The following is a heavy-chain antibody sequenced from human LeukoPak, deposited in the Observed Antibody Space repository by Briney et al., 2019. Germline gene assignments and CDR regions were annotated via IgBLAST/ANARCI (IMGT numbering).Heavy chain of an antibody. CDR2: INPNSGGT. CDR1: GYTFTGYY. D-gene: IGHD2-15*01. Sequence: ASVKVSCKASGYTFTGYYMHWVRQAPGQGLEWMGWINPNSGGTNYAQKFQGRVTMTRDTSISTAYMELSRLRSDDTAVYYCARDDFRVVAATSSGDSGLGWGQGTLVTVSS. CDR3: ARDDFRVVAATSSGDSGLG. V-gene: IGHV1-2*02. J-gene: IGHJ4*02.